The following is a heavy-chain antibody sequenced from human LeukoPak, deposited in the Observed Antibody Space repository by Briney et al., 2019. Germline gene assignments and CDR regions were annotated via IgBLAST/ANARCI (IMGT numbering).Heavy chain of an antibody. Sequence: GRSLRLSCAASGFTFSSYGMHWVRQAPGKGLEWVAVIWYGGSNKYYADSVKGRFTISRDNSKNTLYLQMNSLRAEDTAVYYCAKDLAGDIVVVPAALDYWGQGTLVTVSS. CDR2: IWYGGSNK. CDR3: AKDLAGDIVVVPAALDY. V-gene: IGHV3-30*18. D-gene: IGHD2-2*01. CDR1: GFTFSSYG. J-gene: IGHJ4*02.